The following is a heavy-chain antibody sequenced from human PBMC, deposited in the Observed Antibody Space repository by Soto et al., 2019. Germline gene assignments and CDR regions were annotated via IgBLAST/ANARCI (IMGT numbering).Heavy chain of an antibody. V-gene: IGHV1-8*01. CDR1: GYTFTSYG. J-gene: IGHJ4*02. Sequence: QVQLVQSGAEVKKPGASVKVSCKASGYTFTSYGINWVRQATGQGLEWMGWMNANSGNTGYAQKFQGRVTMTRNTSISTAYMELSSLRSEDAAVYYCARDSSGSYRLDYGGQGTLVTVSP. CDR3: ARDSSGSYRLDY. D-gene: IGHD1-26*01. CDR2: MNANSGNT.